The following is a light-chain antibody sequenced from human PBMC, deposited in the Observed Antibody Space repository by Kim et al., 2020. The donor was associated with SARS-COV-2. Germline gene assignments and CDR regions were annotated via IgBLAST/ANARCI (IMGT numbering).Light chain of an antibody. Sequence: RVTISCTGRISNIGAGFDVHWYQQLPGTAPKRLIFGSDSRPSGVPDRFSGSKSGTSASLAITGLQAEDEADYFCQSYDRSLSVWVFGGGTQLTVL. J-gene: IGLJ3*02. V-gene: IGLV1-40*01. CDR2: GSD. CDR1: ISNIGAGFD. CDR3: QSYDRSLSVWV.